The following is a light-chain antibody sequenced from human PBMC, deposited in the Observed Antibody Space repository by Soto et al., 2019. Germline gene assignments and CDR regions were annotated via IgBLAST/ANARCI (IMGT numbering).Light chain of an antibody. Sequence: EIVLTQSPATLSLSPGERATLSCRASQGVSSYLAWYQQKPGQAPRLLIYDAYNRATGLPARVSSSGYGTDFTLTSSSLEPDDFAVYYCQHRSNWPSFGPGTKVDIK. V-gene: IGKV3-11*01. J-gene: IGKJ3*01. CDR2: DAY. CDR3: QHRSNWPS. CDR1: QGVSSY.